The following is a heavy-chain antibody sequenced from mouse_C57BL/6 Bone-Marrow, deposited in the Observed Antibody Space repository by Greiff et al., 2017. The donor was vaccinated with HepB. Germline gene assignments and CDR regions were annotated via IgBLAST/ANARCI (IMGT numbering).Heavy chain of an antibody. CDR2: ISSGGSYT. Sequence: EVQLVESGGDLVKPGGSLKLSCAASGFTFSSYGMSWVRQTPDKRLEWVATISSGGSYTYYPDSVKGRFTISRDNAKNPLYLQMSSLKSEDTAMYYCARQGRYYYGSSYVKYYYAMDYWGQGTSVTVSS. J-gene: IGHJ4*01. CDR3: ARQGRYYYGSSYVKYYYAMDY. D-gene: IGHD1-1*01. V-gene: IGHV5-6*01. CDR1: GFTFSSYG.